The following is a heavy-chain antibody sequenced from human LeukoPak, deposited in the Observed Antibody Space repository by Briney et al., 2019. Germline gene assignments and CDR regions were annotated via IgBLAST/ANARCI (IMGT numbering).Heavy chain of an antibody. D-gene: IGHD3-10*01. Sequence: GGSLRLSCAASGFTFSIYAMTWVRQAPGKGLEWVSAIGGSGVPTYYADSVKGRFTISRDNSKNTLFLQMNSLRAEDTAVYYCAKDYCSGTLYNLPHYRGQGTLVTVSS. CDR2: IGGSGVPT. CDR1: GFTFSIYA. J-gene: IGHJ4*02. V-gene: IGHV3-23*01. CDR3: AKDYCSGTLYNLPHY.